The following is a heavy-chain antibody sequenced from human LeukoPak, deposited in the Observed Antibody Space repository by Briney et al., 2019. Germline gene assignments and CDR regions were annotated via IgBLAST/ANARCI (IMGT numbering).Heavy chain of an antibody. Sequence: SETLSLTCSVSGGSIRSYHRSWTRQSPGKGPAWIGYISSSGSTNYNPSLQSRITISLDTSKNQFSLKLTFVTAADTAVYFCARSKNYDSYFDYWGQGALVTVSS. J-gene: IGHJ4*02. V-gene: IGHV4-59*01. CDR1: GGSIRSYH. CDR2: ISSSGST. D-gene: IGHD3-3*01. CDR3: ARSKNYDSYFDY.